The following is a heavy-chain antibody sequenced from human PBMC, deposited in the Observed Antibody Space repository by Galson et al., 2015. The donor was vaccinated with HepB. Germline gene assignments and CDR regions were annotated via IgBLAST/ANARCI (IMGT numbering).Heavy chain of an antibody. D-gene: IGHD1-26*01. CDR3: EKTRKGRELPAAGVDY. CDR1: GFTFVSYA. CDR2: ISGSGGTT. V-gene: IGHV3-23*01. J-gene: IGHJ4*02. Sequence: SLRLSCAASGFTFVSYAMSWVRQAPGKGLEWVSAISGSGGTTFYADSVRGRFTISRANSKNTLYLQMNSLRAEDTALYYCEKTRKGRELPAAGVDYWGQGTLVTVSS.